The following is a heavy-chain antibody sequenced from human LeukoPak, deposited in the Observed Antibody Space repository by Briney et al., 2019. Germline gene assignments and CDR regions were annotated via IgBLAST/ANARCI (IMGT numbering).Heavy chain of an antibody. Sequence: GGTLRLSCAASGYTFSSYDRSWVRQAPGKGLEWVSAICGSGGSTYYADSVKGRFTISRDNSKNTLYLQMNSLRAEDTAVDYCAKGQEAYYYDSSGYSGHFDYWGQGTLVTVSS. D-gene: IGHD3-22*01. CDR3: AKGQEAYYYDSSGYSGHFDY. V-gene: IGHV3-23*01. CDR1: GYTFSSYD. CDR2: ICGSGGST. J-gene: IGHJ4*02.